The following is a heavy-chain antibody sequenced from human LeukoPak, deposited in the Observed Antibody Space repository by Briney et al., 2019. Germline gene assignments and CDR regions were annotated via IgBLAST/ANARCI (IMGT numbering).Heavy chain of an antibody. D-gene: IGHD2-15*01. J-gene: IGHJ6*02. CDR3: ARETQYCSGGSCYDYYYYYGMGV. CDR2: IYTSGST. Sequence: SQTLSLTCTVSGGSISSGSYYWSWIRQPAGKGLEWIGRIYTSGSTNYNPSLKSRVTISVDTSKNQFSLKLSSVTAADTAVYYCARETQYCSGGSCYDYYYYYGMGVWGQGTTVTVSS. V-gene: IGHV4-61*02. CDR1: GGSISSGSYY.